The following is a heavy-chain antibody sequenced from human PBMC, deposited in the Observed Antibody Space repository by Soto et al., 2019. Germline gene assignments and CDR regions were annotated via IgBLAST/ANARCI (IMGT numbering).Heavy chain of an antibody. V-gene: IGHV1-8*01. CDR3: VRGRVMITFGVVIVIDY. Sequence: ASVKVSCKASGYTFTSYDINWVRQATGRGLEWMGWINPNTGYTDYAQKFQDRVTMTGNTSITTAYMELSSLRSEDTAVYYCVRGRVMITFGVVIVIDYWGQGSPVTVSS. CDR2: INPNTGYT. CDR1: GYTFTSYD. D-gene: IGHD3-16*02. J-gene: IGHJ4*01.